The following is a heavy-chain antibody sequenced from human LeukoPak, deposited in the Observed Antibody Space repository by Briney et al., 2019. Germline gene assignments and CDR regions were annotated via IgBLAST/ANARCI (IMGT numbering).Heavy chain of an antibody. V-gene: IGHV3-48*04. Sequence: PGGTLRLSCAASGFTFSSYSMDWVRQAPGKGLEWVSYISAISSSSTYYADSVKSRFTISRDNAKNSLYPQLNSLRAEDTAVYYWARDYHHRYYDRRGCNAFDIGGQGKRVTVSS. CDR2: ISAISSSST. J-gene: IGHJ3*02. D-gene: IGHD3-22*01. CDR1: GFTFSSYS. CDR3: ARDYHHRYYDRRGCNAFDI.